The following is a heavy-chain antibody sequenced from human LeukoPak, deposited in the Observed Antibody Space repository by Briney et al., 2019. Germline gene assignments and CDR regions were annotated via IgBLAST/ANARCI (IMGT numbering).Heavy chain of an antibody. CDR1: GFTFSSYA. CDR2: INDNGDGT. D-gene: IGHD5-12*01. J-gene: IGHJ4*02. Sequence: GGSLRLSCAASGFTFSSYAMSWVRQAPGKGLKWVSTINDNGDGTYYADSVKGRFTISRDNSYNTVSLQMNSLRAEDTAVYYCARERGVATPFDYWGQGTLVTVSS. V-gene: IGHV3-23*01. CDR3: ARERGVATPFDY.